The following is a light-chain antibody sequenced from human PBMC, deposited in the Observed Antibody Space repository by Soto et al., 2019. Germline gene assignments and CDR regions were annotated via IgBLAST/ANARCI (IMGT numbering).Light chain of an antibody. Sequence: DIQMTQSPSSVYASVGDRVTITCRASQGISSCLALYRQKPGKAPKLLIYAASSLESGVPSRFSGSGSGTDFTLTINSLQPEDFATRYCQQADSFPLTFGGGTQVEIK. CDR1: QGISSC. V-gene: IGKV1-12*01. CDR3: QQADSFPLT. CDR2: AAS. J-gene: IGKJ4*01.